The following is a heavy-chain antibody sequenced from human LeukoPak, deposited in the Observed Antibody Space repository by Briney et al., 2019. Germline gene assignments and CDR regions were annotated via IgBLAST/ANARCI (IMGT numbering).Heavy chain of an antibody. Sequence: GGSLRLSCAASGFTFSTYWMHWVRQAPGKGLMWVSRINSDVSSTSYADSVKGRFTISRDNAKNTLYLQMNSLRAEDTAVYYCARSGFSSVWFDYWGQGTLVTVSS. D-gene: IGHD6-19*01. V-gene: IGHV3-74*01. CDR3: ARSGFSSVWFDY. CDR2: INSDVSST. J-gene: IGHJ4*02. CDR1: GFTFSTYW.